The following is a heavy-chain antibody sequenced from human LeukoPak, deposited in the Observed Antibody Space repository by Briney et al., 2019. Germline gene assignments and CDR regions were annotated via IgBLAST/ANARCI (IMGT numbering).Heavy chain of an antibody. CDR1: GYSFTSHW. V-gene: IGHV5-51*01. CDR3: ARQRLYSSSWWSFDY. J-gene: IGHJ4*02. D-gene: IGHD6-13*01. Sequence: GESLKISCKGSGYSFTSHWIGWVRQMPGKGLEWMGIIYPGDSDTRYSPSFQGQVTISADKSISTAYLQWSSLKASGTAMYYCARQRLYSSSWWSFDYWGQGTLVTVSS. CDR2: IYPGDSDT.